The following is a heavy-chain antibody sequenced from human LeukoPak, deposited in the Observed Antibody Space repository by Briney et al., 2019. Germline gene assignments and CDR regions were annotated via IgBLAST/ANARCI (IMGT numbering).Heavy chain of an antibody. CDR1: GFTFSRYE. D-gene: IGHD3-16*01. CDR2: ISRSGDTI. Sequence: PGGSLRLSCAASGFTFSRYEMNWVRQAPGKGLEWVSYISRSGDTIYFADSVKGRFTISRDNAKNSLYLQMSSLRAEDTAVYYCARAWGPYPYFDYWGQGTLVTVSS. V-gene: IGHV3-48*03. CDR3: ARAWGPYPYFDY. J-gene: IGHJ4*02.